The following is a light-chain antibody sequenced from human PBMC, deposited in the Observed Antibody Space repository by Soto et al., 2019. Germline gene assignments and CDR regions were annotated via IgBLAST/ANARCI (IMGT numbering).Light chain of an antibody. J-gene: IGLJ3*02. Sequence: QSVLTQPASVSGSPGQSITISCTRTSRDVGGYNYVSWYQQHPGKAPKLMIYDVSNRPSGVSNRFSGSKSGNTASLTISGLQAEDEADYYCSSYTSSSTWVFGGGTTLTFL. CDR3: SSYTSSSTWV. CDR1: SRDVGGYNY. V-gene: IGLV2-14*01. CDR2: DVS.